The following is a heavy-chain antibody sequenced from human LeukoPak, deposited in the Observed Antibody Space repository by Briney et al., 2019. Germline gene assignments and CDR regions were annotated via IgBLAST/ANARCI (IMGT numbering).Heavy chain of an antibody. CDR2: IKQDGSEK. Sequence: GGSLRLSCAASAFTFSSYWMTWVRQAPGKGLEWVANIKQDGSEKYYLDSVKGRFTISRDNAKNSLCLQMNSLRAEDTAVYYCARDYYDSSGYYRVGYVDYWGRGTLVTVSS. V-gene: IGHV3-7*01. J-gene: IGHJ4*02. CDR1: AFTFSSYW. D-gene: IGHD3-22*01. CDR3: ARDYYDSSGYYRVGYVDY.